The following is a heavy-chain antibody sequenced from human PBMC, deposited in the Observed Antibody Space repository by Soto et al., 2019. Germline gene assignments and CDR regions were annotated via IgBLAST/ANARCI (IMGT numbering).Heavy chain of an antibody. CDR1: GDTFTGYY. CDR2: INPNSGVT. J-gene: IGHJ6*03. D-gene: IGHD5-12*01. V-gene: IGHV1-2*04. CDR3: AGESGGATATLDDYFFYMDV. Sequence: QVQLVQSGAEVKKPGASVTVSCRASGDTFTGYYMHWVRQAPGQGLAGMGWINPNSGVTKYAQKFQGWVTMSRDTSIRTVYMQLSRLRCDGTAVYYCAGESGGATATLDDYFFYMDVWGIGTTVTVSS.